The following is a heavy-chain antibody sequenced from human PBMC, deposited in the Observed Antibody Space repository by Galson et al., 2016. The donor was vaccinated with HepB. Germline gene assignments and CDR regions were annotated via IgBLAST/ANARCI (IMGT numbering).Heavy chain of an antibody. D-gene: IGHD6-19*01. J-gene: IGHJ4*01. V-gene: IGHV4-59*01. CDR3: AREYSSFDY. CDR1: GGSISSYY. CDR2: INYSGDT. Sequence: SETLYLTCIVSGGSISSYYWHWIRQAPGKGLEWIGFINYSGDTRYNPSLKSRVTISVDTTKNQFSLRLTSVTAADTAMYFCAREYSSFDYMGHGILVTVSS.